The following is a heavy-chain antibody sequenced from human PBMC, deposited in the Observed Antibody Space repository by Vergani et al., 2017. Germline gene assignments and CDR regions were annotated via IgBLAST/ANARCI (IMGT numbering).Heavy chain of an antibody. CDR3: ARNRGRGGSYSVSWFDP. Sequence: QVQLVQSGTEVKKPGASVKVSCKASGYTFTGYYIHWVRQAPGQGLEWMGWIIPISGGTSYAQKFQGRVTLTRDTSISTAYMELNRLRSDDTAVYYCARNRGRGGSYSVSWFDPWGQGTQVTVAS. CDR2: IIPISGGT. J-gene: IGHJ5*02. V-gene: IGHV1-2*02. D-gene: IGHD3-10*01. CDR1: GYTFTGYY.